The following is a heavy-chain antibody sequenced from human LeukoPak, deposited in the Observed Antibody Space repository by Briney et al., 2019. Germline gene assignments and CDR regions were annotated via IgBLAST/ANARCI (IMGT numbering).Heavy chain of an antibody. CDR2: IYSGGST. V-gene: IGHV3-53*01. CDR1: GFTVSSNY. D-gene: IGHD4-17*01. CDR3: ARGVNGDYGTHYYYYYYMDV. J-gene: IGHJ6*03. Sequence: GGSLRLSCAASGFTVSSNYMSWVRQAPGKGLEWVSLIYSGGSTYYADSVKGRFTISRDNSKNTLYLQMNSLRAEDTAVYYCARGVNGDYGTHYYYYYYMDVWGKGTTVTVSS.